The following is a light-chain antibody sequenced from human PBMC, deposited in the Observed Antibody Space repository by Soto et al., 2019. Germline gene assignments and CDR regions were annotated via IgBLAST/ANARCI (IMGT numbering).Light chain of an antibody. CDR3: HQRNK. V-gene: IGKV1-5*01. CDR1: QNINTW. CDR2: DAY. J-gene: IGKJ5*01. Sequence: DIQMTQSPSTLSASVVDSVTISCRASQNINTWLAWYHQKPGMAPKLLISDAYTLESGVPSRFSGSGSGPEFTLTISSLEPEDFGVYFCHQRNKFGQGTRLEIK.